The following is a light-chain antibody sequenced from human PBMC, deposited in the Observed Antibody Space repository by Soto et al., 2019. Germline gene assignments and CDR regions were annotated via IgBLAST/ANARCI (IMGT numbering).Light chain of an antibody. J-gene: IGKJ1*01. CDR3: QQYDYSPRT. Sequence: ELVLTPSPGTLSLSPGDRATLSCRASLSLPSRSLAWYQQRPGQAPRVLISAASTRAADIPDRFSGSGSGTDFTLTINRLEPEDFAVYYCQQYDYSPRTFGQGTKVEVK. CDR1: LSLPSRS. CDR2: AAS. V-gene: IGKV3-20*01.